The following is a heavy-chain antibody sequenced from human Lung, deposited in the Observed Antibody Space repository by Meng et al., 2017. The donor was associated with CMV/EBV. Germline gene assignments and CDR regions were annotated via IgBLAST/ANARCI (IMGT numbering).Heavy chain of an antibody. J-gene: IGHJ1*01. D-gene: IGHD3-10*01. V-gene: IGHV4-4*02. CDR1: GDSITNHNW. CDR3: LRRSGGSV. CDR2: IPQRGSS. Sequence: QVELREAGPALVNPAAALFLACAVSGDSITNHNWWAWVRRPPGKGRKWIGEIPQRGSSAYNPSIKSRVSMSIDKSKNQFSLKLTSVTAADTAVYHCLRRSGGSVWGQGTLVTVSS.